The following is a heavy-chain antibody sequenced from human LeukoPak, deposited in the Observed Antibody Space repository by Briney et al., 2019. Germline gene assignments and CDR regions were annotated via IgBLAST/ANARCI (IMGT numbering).Heavy chain of an antibody. V-gene: IGHV3-20*04. CDR1: GFTFDDYG. Sequence: GGSLRLSCAASGFTFDDYGMSWVRQAPGKGLGWVSGINWNGGSTGYADSVKGRFTISRDNAKNSLYLQMNSLRAEDTALYYCARVNRYDFWSGYLDGDYYSYYMDVWGKGTTVTVSS. D-gene: IGHD3-3*01. CDR3: ARVNRYDFWSGYLDGDYYSYYMDV. J-gene: IGHJ6*03. CDR2: INWNGGST.